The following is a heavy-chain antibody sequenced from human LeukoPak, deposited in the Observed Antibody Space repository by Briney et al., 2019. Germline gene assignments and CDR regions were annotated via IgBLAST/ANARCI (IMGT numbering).Heavy chain of an antibody. Sequence: GGSLRLSCAASGVTFSNYAMTWVRQAPGKGLEWVSAISTSGGSTYYADSVKGRFTISRDNSKNTLYLQMTSLRAEDTAVYYCAKAIPADLSDAFDICGQGTMVTVSS. J-gene: IGHJ3*02. CDR2: ISTSGGST. CDR3: AKAIPADLSDAFDI. CDR1: GVTFSNYA. D-gene: IGHD6-13*01. V-gene: IGHV3-23*01.